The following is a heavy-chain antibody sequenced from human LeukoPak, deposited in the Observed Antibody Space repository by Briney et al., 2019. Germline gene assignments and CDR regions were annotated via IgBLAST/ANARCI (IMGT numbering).Heavy chain of an antibody. CDR3: ARDIGNHFGGLDHYYYDY. CDR1: GNSISSGDNY. CDR2: IYNNEST. D-gene: IGHD2-15*01. J-gene: IGHJ4*02. Sequence: SPSQTLSLTCTVSGNSISSGDNYWSWIRQPAGKGLEWIGRIYNNESTWSNPSLKSRVSMSIDTSKNQFSLKLSSVTAADAAVYYCARDIGNHFGGLDHYYYDYWGPGTLVTVSS. V-gene: IGHV4-61*02.